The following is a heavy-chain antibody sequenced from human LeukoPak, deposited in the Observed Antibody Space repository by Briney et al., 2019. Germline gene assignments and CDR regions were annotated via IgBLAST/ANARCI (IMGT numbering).Heavy chain of an antibody. CDR1: GVILSNYF. V-gene: IGHV3-23*01. CDR3: TKIGAANTADMYLDI. Sequence: PGGSLRLSCAASGVILSNYFMTWASQAPGRGLEWLSSIRGDGTDTYYADSVKGRFTVSRDNSKNTLFLQMNSLRAEDTAIYYCTKIGAANTADMYLDIWGQGTLVTVSS. CDR2: IRGDGTDT. J-gene: IGHJ4*02. D-gene: IGHD2-15*01.